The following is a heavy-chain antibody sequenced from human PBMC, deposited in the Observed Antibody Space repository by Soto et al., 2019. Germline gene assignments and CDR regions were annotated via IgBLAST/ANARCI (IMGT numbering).Heavy chain of an antibody. CDR2: IYNRGNT. D-gene: IGHD5-18*01. CDR1: GGSISTYY. CDR3: ARDREHTYGNCFDL. Sequence: SETLSLTCTVSGGSISTYYWSWIRQPPGKGLEWIGYIYNRGNTNYNPSLKSRVTMSLDSSKNQFSLKLSSVTAADTAVYYCARDREHTYGNCFDLWGQGTLVTVSS. J-gene: IGHJ5*02. V-gene: IGHV4-59*01.